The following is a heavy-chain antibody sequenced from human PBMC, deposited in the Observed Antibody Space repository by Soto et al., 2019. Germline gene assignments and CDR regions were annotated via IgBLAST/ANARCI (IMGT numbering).Heavy chain of an antibody. CDR1: GFTVSNNY. CDR2: IYSGGYT. D-gene: IGHD3-10*01. Sequence: EVQLVESGGGLIQPGGSLRLSCAVSGFTVSNNYMSWVRQAPGKGLEGVSVIYSGGYTAYGDSGKGRFTISRDNSKNTLYPQRNSLGGPGTGFFCLRVRRGGGGYWGQGTLVTVSS. CDR3: RVRRGGGGY. J-gene: IGHJ4*02. V-gene: IGHV3-53*01.